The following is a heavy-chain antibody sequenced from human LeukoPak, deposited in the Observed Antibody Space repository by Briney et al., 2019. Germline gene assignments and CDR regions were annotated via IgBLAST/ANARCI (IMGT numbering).Heavy chain of an antibody. CDR3: ARAGRITIFGVAPSYGMDV. CDR2: IYSSGST. D-gene: IGHD3-3*01. V-gene: IGHV3-53*01. CDR1: EFTVSSNY. Sequence: GGSLRLSCAASEFTVSSNYMSWVRQAPGKGLEWISIIYSSGSTYYADSVKGRFTVSRDNSKNTLYLQMNSLRAEDTAVYYCARAGRITIFGVAPSYGMDVWGQGTTVTVSS. J-gene: IGHJ6*02.